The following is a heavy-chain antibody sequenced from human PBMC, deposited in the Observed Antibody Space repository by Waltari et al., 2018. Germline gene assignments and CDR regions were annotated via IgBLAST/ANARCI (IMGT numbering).Heavy chain of an antibody. D-gene: IGHD1-7*01. V-gene: IGHV1-2*02. CDR3: ARERNLDNLVAFDY. CDR2: INPNSGGT. CDR1: GYTFPGYY. J-gene: IGHJ4*02. Sequence: QVQLVQSGTEVKKPGASVKVSCKASGYTFPGYYMHWVRHAPGQGLEWMGWINPNSGGTNYAQKFQGRVTMTRDTSISTAYMELSRLRSDDTAVYYCARERNLDNLVAFDYWGQGTLVTVSS.